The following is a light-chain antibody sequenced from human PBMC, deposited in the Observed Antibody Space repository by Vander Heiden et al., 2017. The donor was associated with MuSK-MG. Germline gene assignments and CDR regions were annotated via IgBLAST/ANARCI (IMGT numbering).Light chain of an antibody. V-gene: IGKV1-39*01. CDR1: QSISNY. CDR2: GAS. CDR3: QQSYSTPIT. Sequence: DIQMTQSPSSLSASVGDRLTITCRTSQSISNYLNWYQQKPGKAPNLLIYGASSLQSGVPSRFSGSGSGTDFTLTNSSLQPEDFATYYCQQSYSTPITFGQGTRLEIK. J-gene: IGKJ5*01.